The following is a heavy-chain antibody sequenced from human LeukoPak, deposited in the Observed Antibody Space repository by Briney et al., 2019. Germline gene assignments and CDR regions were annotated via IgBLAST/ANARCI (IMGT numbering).Heavy chain of an antibody. V-gene: IGHV3-23*01. D-gene: IGHD3-10*01. CDR1: GFTFGSYS. Sequence: PGGSLRISCATSGFTFGSYSMSWVRQAQGKGLEWVSGISNSGGRTYYAESVKGRFTISRDNSKNALYLKMNSLRADDTAVYYCAKDRGGGSGSSVVFDSWGQGTLVTVSS. J-gene: IGHJ4*02. CDR3: AKDRGGGSGSSVVFDS. CDR2: ISNSGGRT.